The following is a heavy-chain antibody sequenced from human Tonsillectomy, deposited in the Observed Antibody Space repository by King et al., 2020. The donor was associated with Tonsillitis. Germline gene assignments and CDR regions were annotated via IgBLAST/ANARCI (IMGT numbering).Heavy chain of an antibody. CDR1: GFTFSSYG. CDR3: AKGIWKLPRYTLLNEAFDM. CDR2: ISYDGSNK. V-gene: IGHV3-30*18. D-gene: IGHD2-15*01. J-gene: IGHJ3*02. Sequence: VQLVESGGGVVQPGRSLRLSCAASGFTFSSYGMHWVRQAPGKGLEWVAVISYDGSNKYYADSVKGRFTISRDNYKNTLYLQMNSLRAEDTAVYYCAKGIWKLPRYTLLNEAFDMWGQGTMVTVSS.